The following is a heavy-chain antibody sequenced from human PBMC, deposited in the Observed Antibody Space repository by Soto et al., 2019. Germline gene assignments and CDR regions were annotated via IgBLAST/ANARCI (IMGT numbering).Heavy chain of an antibody. V-gene: IGHV1-18*04. CDR2: ISTYNGNT. CDR3: AACSGPSCNRGRELVDP. CDR1: GYTFSSHG. D-gene: IGHD2-2*01. Sequence: QVQLLQSAAEVRKPGASVKVSCTASGYTFSSHGITWVRQAPGQGLEWMGWISTYNGNTNYAQKVQGRVTMTIDKSTSTAYMELRSLTSDDTAMYYCAACSGPSCNRGRELVDPWGQVNLVTGS. J-gene: IGHJ5*02.